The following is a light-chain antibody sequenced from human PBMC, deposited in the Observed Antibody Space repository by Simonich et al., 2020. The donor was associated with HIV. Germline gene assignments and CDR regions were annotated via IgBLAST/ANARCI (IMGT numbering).Light chain of an antibody. CDR1: QGVSNS. CDR2: ASS. CDR3: QQFFSTPWT. J-gene: IGKJ1*01. Sequence: DILMTQSPSSLPASVGDRVTITCRASQGVSNSLAWYQQKPGKAPKLLLSASSRLESGVASRFSGSGSGTDYTLTISSLQPEGFATYYCQQFFSTPWTFGQGTKVEIK. V-gene: IGKV1-NL1*01.